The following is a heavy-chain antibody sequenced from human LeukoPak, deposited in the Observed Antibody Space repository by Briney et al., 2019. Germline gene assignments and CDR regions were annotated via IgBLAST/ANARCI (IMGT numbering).Heavy chain of an antibody. Sequence: GESLKISCKGSGYSFTSYWIGWVRRMPGKGLEGMRIIYPGESDTRYSPSFQGQVTISADKSISTAYLQWSSLKASDTAMYYCARHVPIAVAGEVDYWGQGTLVTVSS. D-gene: IGHD6-19*01. CDR3: ARHVPIAVAGEVDY. CDR2: IYPGESDT. V-gene: IGHV5-51*01. J-gene: IGHJ4*02. CDR1: GYSFTSYW.